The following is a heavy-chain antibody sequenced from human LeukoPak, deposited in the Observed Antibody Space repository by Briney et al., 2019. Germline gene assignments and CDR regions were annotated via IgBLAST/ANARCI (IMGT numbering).Heavy chain of an antibody. CDR2: IYRGST. J-gene: IGHJ4*03. CDR3: ARGGDYEIDY. D-gene: IGHD4-17*01. Sequence: SETLSLTCTVSGVSIRTYYWNWIRQPPGKGPEWIGYIYRGSTNYNPSFESRVTISVDTSKNQFSLKLSSVTAADTAVYYCARGGDYEIDYWGQGTTVTVSS. V-gene: IGHV4-59*01. CDR1: GVSIRTYY.